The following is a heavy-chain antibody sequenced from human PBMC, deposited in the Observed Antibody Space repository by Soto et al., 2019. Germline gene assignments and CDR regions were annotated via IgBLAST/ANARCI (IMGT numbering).Heavy chain of an antibody. CDR3: AREGGSYSIIGYYYYGMDV. D-gene: IGHD1-26*01. CDR1: GYTFTGYY. V-gene: IGHV1-2*04. Sequence: ASVKVSCKASGYTFTGYYMHWVRQAPGQGLEWMGWINPNSGGTNYAQKFQGWVTMTRDTSISTAYMELSRLRSDDTAVYYCAREGGSYSIIGYYYYGMDVWGQGTTVTV. CDR2: INPNSGGT. J-gene: IGHJ6*02.